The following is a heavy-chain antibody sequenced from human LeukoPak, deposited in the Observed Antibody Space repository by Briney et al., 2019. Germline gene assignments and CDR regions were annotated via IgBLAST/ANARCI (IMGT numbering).Heavy chain of an antibody. J-gene: IGHJ4*02. CDR2: TIYSGSS. CDR1: GGSLSSSY. V-gene: IGHV4-59*08. CDR3: ARHFPPSADFFDY. Sequence: SETLSLTCTVSGGSLSSSYWSWIRQSPRKELEWIAHTIYSGSSNYNPSLRSRVTISIDTSKDQFFLTLRSVTAADTAVYYCARHFPPSADFFDYWGQGNLVTVSS.